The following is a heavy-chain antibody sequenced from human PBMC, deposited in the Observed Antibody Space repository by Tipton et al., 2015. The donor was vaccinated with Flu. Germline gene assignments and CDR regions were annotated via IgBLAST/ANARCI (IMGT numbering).Heavy chain of an antibody. Sequence: TLSLTCTVSGGSISSSSYYWGWIRQPPGKGLEWIGSIYYSGSTYYNPSLKSRVTISVDTSKNQFSLKLSSVTAADTAVYYCAREGVAAVGRGWAFDIWGQGKMVTVSS. CDR2: IYYSGST. D-gene: IGHD6-13*01. V-gene: IGHV4-39*07. CDR3: AREGVAAVGRGWAFDI. CDR1: GGSISSSSYY. J-gene: IGHJ3*02.